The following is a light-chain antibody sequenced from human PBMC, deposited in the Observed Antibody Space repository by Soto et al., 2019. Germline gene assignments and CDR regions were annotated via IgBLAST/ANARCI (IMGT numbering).Light chain of an antibody. CDR1: SSDIGGYDY. Sequence: QSALTQPASVSGSPGQSITISCTGTSSDIGGYDYVSWYQQHPGKVPKLMIYAVSNRPSGVSNRFSGSKSGDTASLTISGLQAEDEADYYCSSYSTSSTPFVFGTGTKLTVL. CDR2: AVS. V-gene: IGLV2-14*01. CDR3: SSYSTSSTPFV. J-gene: IGLJ1*01.